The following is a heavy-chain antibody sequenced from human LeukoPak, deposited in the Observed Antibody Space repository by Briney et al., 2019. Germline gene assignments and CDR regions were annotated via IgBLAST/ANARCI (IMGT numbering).Heavy chain of an antibody. D-gene: IGHD2-15*01. J-gene: IGHJ4*02. CDR2: IWTDERT. CDR3: AKQLGYCSDGSCYFPY. V-gene: IGHV3-53*01. CDR1: GFTVRGNS. Sequence: GGSLRLSCAASGFTVRGNSMGWVRQAPGRGLDWVSTIWTDERTFYADSVQGRFTISRDNSKSTLCLQMNSLRAEDTAVYYCAKQLGYCSDGSCYFPYWGQGTLVTVSS.